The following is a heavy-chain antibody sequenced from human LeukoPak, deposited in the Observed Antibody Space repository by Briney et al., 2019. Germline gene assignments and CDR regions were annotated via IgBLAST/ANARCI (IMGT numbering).Heavy chain of an antibody. V-gene: IGHV3-30*02. CDR1: GFTFSSYG. D-gene: IGHD5-18*01. J-gene: IGHJ6*02. CDR3: AKDLWRVQLWGSHYYGMDV. CDR2: IRYDGSNK. Sequence: SGGSLRLSCAASGFTFSSYGMHWVRLAPGKGLEWVAFIRYDGSNKYYADSVKGRFTISRDNSKNTLYLQMNSLRAEDTAVYYCAKDLWRVQLWGSHYYGMDVWGQGTTVTVSS.